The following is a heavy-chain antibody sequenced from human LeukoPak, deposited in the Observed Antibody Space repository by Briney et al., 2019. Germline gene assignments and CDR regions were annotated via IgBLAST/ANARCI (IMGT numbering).Heavy chain of an antibody. J-gene: IGHJ4*02. D-gene: IGHD1-26*01. CDR2: ISSSSSTI. Sequence: GGSLRLSCAASGFTFSSYSMNWVRQAPGKGLEWISCISSSSSTIYYADSVKGRFAISRDNAKNSLYLQMNSLRAEDTAVYYCARDYYQFDYWGQGTLVTVSS. V-gene: IGHV3-48*04. CDR1: GFTFSSYS. CDR3: ARDYYQFDY.